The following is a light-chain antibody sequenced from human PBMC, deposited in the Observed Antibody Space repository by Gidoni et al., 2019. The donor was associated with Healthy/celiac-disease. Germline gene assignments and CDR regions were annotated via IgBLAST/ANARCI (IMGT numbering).Light chain of an antibody. CDR1: QSVSSY. CDR3: QQRSNWPRMYT. V-gene: IGKV3-11*01. J-gene: IGKJ2*01. CDR2: DAS. Sequence: DIVLPQSPATLSLSPGERATLTCRASQSVSSYLAWYQQKPGQAPRLLIYDASNSATGIPARFSGSGSGTDFTLTISSLVPEDFAVYYCQQRSNWPRMYTFGQGTKLEIK.